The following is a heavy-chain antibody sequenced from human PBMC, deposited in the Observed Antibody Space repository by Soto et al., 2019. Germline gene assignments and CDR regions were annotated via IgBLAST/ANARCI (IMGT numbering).Heavy chain of an antibody. CDR2: ISGGGANT. Sequence: GGSLRLSCAASGFTFSDYAMTWVRQVPGKGLEGVSAISGGGANTHYADSVKGRFTISRDNSKNTLYLQMSSLRAEDTAVYYCAKDWDYFDLLTPYGDHWGQGALVTVSS. CDR3: AKDWDYFDLLTPYGDH. J-gene: IGHJ4*02. CDR1: GFTFSDYA. D-gene: IGHD3-9*01. V-gene: IGHV3-23*01.